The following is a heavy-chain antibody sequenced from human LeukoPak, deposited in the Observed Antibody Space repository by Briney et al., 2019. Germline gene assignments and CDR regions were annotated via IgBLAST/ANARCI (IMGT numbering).Heavy chain of an antibody. CDR1: GGSFSGYY. D-gene: IGHD1-26*01. Sequence: SEXLSLTCAVYGGSFSGYYWSWIRQPPGKGLEWIGEINHSGRTNYNPSLTSRVTISVDTSKNQFSLKLSSVTAADTAVYYCARVEGGAPDYWGQGTLVTVSS. CDR2: INHSGRT. J-gene: IGHJ4*02. CDR3: ARVEGGAPDY. V-gene: IGHV4-34*01.